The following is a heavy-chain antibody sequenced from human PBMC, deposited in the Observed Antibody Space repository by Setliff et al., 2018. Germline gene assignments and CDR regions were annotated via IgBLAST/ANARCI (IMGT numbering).Heavy chain of an antibody. CDR1: GYTFNNYF. CDR2: FHPYSGHT. CDR3: VRLALTGYDSSGYYYALDYYYYMDV. D-gene: IGHD3-22*01. J-gene: IGHJ6*03. V-gene: IGHV1-2*06. Sequence: ASVKVSCKASGYTFNNYFLHWVRQAPGQGLEWMGRFHPYSGHTNYAQNFQGRVTMTMDASITTVYMELSRLTSDDTAVYYCVRLALTGYDSSGYYYALDYYYYMDVWGKGTTVTVSS.